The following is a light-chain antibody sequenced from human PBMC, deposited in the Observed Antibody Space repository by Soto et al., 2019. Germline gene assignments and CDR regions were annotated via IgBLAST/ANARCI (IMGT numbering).Light chain of an antibody. CDR3: MQAIQAPRT. CDR2: LGS. Sequence: DIVLTQSPLSLPVTPGEPASISCRSSQSLLHSNGNIYLDWYLQKPGQSPQLLIYLGSIRASGVPDRFSGSGSGTDFTLKITRVEAEDVGVCYWMQAIQAPRTFGRWTKLDIK. J-gene: IGKJ1*01. CDR1: QSLLHSNGNIY. V-gene: IGKV2-28*01.